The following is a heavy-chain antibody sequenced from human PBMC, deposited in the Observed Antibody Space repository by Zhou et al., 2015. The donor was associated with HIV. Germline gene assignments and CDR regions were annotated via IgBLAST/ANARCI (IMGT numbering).Heavy chain of an antibody. CDR2: MNPNSGKT. D-gene: IGHD3-10*01. Sequence: QVQMVQSGAEVKKPGASVKVSCKTSGYMFTTHDINWVRQATGQGLEWMGWMNPNSGKTVYAQNFQGRVTMTRDISKDIAYMELSSLRSEDTAVYFCARGYYYGSGSYFPFDYWGQGTLVTVSS. J-gene: IGHJ4*02. V-gene: IGHV1-8*01. CDR1: GYMFTTHD. CDR3: ARGYYYGSGSYFPFDY.